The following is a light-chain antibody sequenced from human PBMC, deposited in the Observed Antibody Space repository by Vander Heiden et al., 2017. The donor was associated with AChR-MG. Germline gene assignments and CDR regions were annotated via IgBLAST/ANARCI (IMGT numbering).Light chain of an antibody. CDR1: KLGEKY. CDR3: QAWDRSTVV. Sequence: SYELTQPPSLSVSPGQTASITCSGDKLGEKYGGWEKQKAGQPPVMVIDKDSTRPSGIPERFSGSKSGDTATLTISGTQAMDEADYYGQAWDRSTVVFGGGTKLTVL. V-gene: IGLV3-1*01. CDR2: KDS. J-gene: IGLJ2*01.